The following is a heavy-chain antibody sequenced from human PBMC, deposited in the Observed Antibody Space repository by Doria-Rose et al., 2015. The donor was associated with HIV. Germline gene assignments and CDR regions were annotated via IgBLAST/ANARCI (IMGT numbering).Heavy chain of an antibody. D-gene: IGHD2-15*01. J-gene: IGHJ4*02. CDR2: ISARGGNT. CDR3: ARDQWDIVVVAATPYSGLVLEY. CDR1: GFTFSGYA. Sequence: EVQLWESGGGVAQPGGPLRLSWDASGFTFSGYAMCCVRQAPGKGLGWGSAISARGGNTHYADSVKGRFPISRENSKHTLYLQMNSLRAEDTAVYYCARDQWDIVVVAATPYSGLVLEYWGQGPLVTVSS. V-gene: IGHV3-23*01.